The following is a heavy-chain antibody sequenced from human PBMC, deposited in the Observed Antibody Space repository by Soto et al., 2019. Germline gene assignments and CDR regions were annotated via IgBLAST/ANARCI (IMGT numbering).Heavy chain of an antibody. CDR2: IYYSGST. CDR3: AREIAVADNWFDP. D-gene: IGHD6-19*01. J-gene: IGHJ5*02. Sequence: QVQLQESGPGLVKPSETLSLTCTVSGGSISSYYWSWIRQPPGKGLEWIGYIYYSGSTNYNPSLKSRVXXSXDXXKNQFSLKLSSVTAADTAVYYCAREIAVADNWFDPWGQGTLVTVSS. CDR1: GGSISSYY. V-gene: IGHV4-59*01.